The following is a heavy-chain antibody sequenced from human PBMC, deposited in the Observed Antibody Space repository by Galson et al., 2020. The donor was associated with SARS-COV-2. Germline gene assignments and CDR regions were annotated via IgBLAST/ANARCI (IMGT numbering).Heavy chain of an antibody. CDR2: IYDSGST. J-gene: IGHJ4*02. V-gene: IGHV4-30-2*01. Sequence: ASETLSLTCTVSGGSMNSGGYSWTWIRQPPGEGLEWIGYIYDSGSTFYNPSLKSRVTLSVDGSKSQSSLKLRSVTAADTAVYYCARDVTAAGTLDFWGRGSLVTVSS. CDR3: ARDVTAAGTLDF. D-gene: IGHD6-13*01. CDR1: GGSMNSGGYS.